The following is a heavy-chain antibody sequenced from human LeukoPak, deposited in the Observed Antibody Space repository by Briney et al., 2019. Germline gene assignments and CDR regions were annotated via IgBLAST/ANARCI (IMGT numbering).Heavy chain of an antibody. J-gene: IGHJ4*02. Sequence: GGSPRLSCAASGFTFSSYSMNWVRQAPGKGLEWVSSISSSSSYIYYADSVKGRSTISRDNAKNSLYLQMNSLRAEDTAVYYCARDAYSGYVEPDYWGQGTLVTVSS. V-gene: IGHV3-21*01. CDR2: ISSSSSYI. D-gene: IGHD5-12*01. CDR1: GFTFSSYS. CDR3: ARDAYSGYVEPDY.